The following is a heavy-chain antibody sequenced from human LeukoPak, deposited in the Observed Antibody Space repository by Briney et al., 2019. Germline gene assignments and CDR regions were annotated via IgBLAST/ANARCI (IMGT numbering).Heavy chain of an antibody. CDR3: ARDPLMTYGDYGPYFDY. J-gene: IGHJ4*02. Sequence: ASVKVSCKASGYTFTGYYMHWVRQGPGQRLEWMGWINPNSGGTNYAQKFQGRVTMTRDTSISTAYMELSRLRSDDTAVYYCARDPLMTYGDYGPYFDYWGQGTLVTVSS. D-gene: IGHD4-17*01. CDR1: GYTFTGYY. V-gene: IGHV1-2*02. CDR2: INPNSGGT.